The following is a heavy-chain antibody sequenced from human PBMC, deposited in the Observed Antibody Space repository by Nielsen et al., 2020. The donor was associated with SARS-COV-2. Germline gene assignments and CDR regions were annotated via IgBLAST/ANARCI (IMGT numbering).Heavy chain of an antibody. J-gene: IGHJ4*02. V-gene: IGHV4-59*01. D-gene: IGHD3-22*01. Sequence: SETLSLTCTVSGGSISHFYWSWIRQPPGKGLEWIGYIYYSGSTNYNPSLKSRVTISVDTSKNQFSLKLSSVTAADTAVYYCARVGSSGYFRHYFDYWGQGTLVTVSS. CDR2: IYYSGST. CDR1: GGSISHFY. CDR3: ARVGSSGYFRHYFDY.